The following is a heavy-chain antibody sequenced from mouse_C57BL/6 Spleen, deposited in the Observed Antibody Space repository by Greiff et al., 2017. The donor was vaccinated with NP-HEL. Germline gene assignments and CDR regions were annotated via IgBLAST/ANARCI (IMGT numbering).Heavy chain of an antibody. CDR3: ARDYGSSYYYAMDY. CDR1: GYAFSSSW. V-gene: IGHV1-82*01. CDR2: IYPGDGDT. J-gene: IGHJ4*01. D-gene: IGHD1-1*01. Sequence: VKLMESGPELVKPGASVKISCKASGYAFSSSWMNWVKQRPGKGLEWIGRIYPGDGDTNYNGKFKGKATLTADKSSSTAYMQLSVLTSEDSAVYFCARDYGSSYYYAMDYWGQGTSVTVSS.